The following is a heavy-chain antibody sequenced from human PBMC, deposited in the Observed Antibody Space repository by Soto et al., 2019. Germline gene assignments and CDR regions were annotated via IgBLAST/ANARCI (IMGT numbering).Heavy chain of an antibody. J-gene: IGHJ4*02. V-gene: IGHV3-33*01. D-gene: IGHD6-13*01. CDR2: IWYDGSNK. Sequence: QVQLVESGGGVVQPGRSLRLSCAASGFTFSSYGMHWVRQAPGKGLEWVAVIWYDGSNKYYADSVKGRFTIPRDNSKNTLYLQMNSLRAEDTAVYYCARHGGSSWSFDYWGQGTLVTVSS. CDR3: ARHGGSSWSFDY. CDR1: GFTFSSYG.